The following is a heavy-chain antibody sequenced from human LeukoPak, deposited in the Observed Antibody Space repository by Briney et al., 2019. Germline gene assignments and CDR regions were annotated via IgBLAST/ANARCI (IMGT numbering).Heavy chain of an antibody. Sequence: GGSLRLSCAASGFTFDDYGMSWVRHAPGKGLEWVSGINWNGGSTGYADSVKGRFTISRDNAKNSLYLQTNSLRAEDTALYYCARATYYYDSSGYYYFDYWGQGTLVTVSS. J-gene: IGHJ4*02. CDR1: GFTFDDYG. V-gene: IGHV3-20*04. D-gene: IGHD3-22*01. CDR2: INWNGGST. CDR3: ARATYYYDSSGYYYFDY.